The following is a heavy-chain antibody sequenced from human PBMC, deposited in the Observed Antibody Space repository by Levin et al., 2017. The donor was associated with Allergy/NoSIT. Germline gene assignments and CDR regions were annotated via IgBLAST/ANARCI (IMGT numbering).Heavy chain of an antibody. V-gene: IGHV3-11*01. D-gene: IGHD5-12*01. J-gene: IGHJ3*02. Sequence: GESLKISCAASGFTFSDYYMSWIRQAPGKGLEWVSYISSSGSTIYYADSVKGRFTISRDNAKNSLYLQMNSLRAEDTAVYYCARGAVATIPDEAFDIWGQGTMVTVSS. CDR3: ARGAVATIPDEAFDI. CDR1: GFTFSDYY. CDR2: ISSSGSTI.